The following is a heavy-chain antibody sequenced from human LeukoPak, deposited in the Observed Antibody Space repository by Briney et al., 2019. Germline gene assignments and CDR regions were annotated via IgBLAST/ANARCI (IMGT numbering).Heavy chain of an antibody. V-gene: IGHV3-23*01. CDR2: ISGSGGST. CDR1: GFTFSSYA. Sequence: PGGSLRLSCAASGFTFSSYAMSWVRQAPGKGLEWVSIISGSGGSTYYADSVKGRFTISRDNSKNTLYLQVSSLRAEDTAVYYCARGGVSSGYASFSYGLDVWGQGTSVTVSS. J-gene: IGHJ6*02. D-gene: IGHD3-22*01. CDR3: ARGGVSSGYASFSYGLDV.